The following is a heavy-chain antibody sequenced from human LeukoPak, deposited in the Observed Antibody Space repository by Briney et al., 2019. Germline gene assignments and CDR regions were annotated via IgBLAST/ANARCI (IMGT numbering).Heavy chain of an antibody. J-gene: IGHJ4*02. Sequence: GGSLRLSCAASGFTFSTYAMSWVRQAPGKGLEWVSGISGSGGSTYYADSVKGRFTISRDNSKNTLYLQMNSLRAEDTAVHYCAKEGDYGSPPYYFDYWGQGTQVTVSS. CDR2: ISGSGGST. CDR3: AKEGDYGSPPYYFDY. V-gene: IGHV3-23*01. D-gene: IGHD3-10*01. CDR1: GFTFSTYA.